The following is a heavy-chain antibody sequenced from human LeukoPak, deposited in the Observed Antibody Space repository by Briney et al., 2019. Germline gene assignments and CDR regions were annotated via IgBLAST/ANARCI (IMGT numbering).Heavy chain of an antibody. D-gene: IGHD3-10*01. CDR3: AILAGRSKEFDY. Sequence: SVKVSCKASGGTFSSHVITWVRQAPGHGLEWMGRIIPILTITNYAQNFQGRVTITADKSTSTAYMEMSSLRSDDTAVYYCAILAGRSKEFDYWGQGTLVTVSS. V-gene: IGHV1-69*04. J-gene: IGHJ4*02. CDR2: IIPILTIT. CDR1: GGTFSSHV.